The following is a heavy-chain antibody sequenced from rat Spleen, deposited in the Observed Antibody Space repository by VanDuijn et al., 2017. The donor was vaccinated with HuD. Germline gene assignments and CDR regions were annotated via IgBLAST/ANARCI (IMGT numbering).Heavy chain of an antibody. Sequence: EVQLVESGGGLVQPGRSLKLSCAASGITFSNYAMAWVRQAPTKGLEWVASITNTGGSTYYPDSVKGRFTISRDNAKSTLYLQMNSLRSEDTATYYCARHSGGLFDYWGQGVMVTVSS. CDR2: ITNTGGST. CDR1: GITFSNYA. J-gene: IGHJ2*01. CDR3: ARHSGGLFDY. D-gene: IGHD1-11*01. V-gene: IGHV5S23*01.